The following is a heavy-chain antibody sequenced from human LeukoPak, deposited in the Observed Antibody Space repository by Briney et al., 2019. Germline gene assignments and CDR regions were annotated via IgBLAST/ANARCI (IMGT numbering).Heavy chain of an antibody. D-gene: IGHD2-2*01. CDR2: IYYSGST. V-gene: IGHV4-39*07. CDR3: ARDYAGNDY. Sequence: PSETLSLTCTVSGGSISSSSYYWGWIRQPPGKGLEWIGSIYYSGSTCYNPSLKSRVTISVDTFKNQFSLKLSSVTAADTAVYYCARDYAGNDYWGQGTLVTVSS. J-gene: IGHJ4*02. CDR1: GGSISSSSYY.